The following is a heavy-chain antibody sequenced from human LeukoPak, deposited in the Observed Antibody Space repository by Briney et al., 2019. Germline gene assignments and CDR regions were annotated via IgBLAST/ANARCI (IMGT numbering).Heavy chain of an antibody. CDR2: ISGSGGST. CDR1: GFTFSSYA. CDR3: AKFFPAYCGGDCYPRAGYFDY. D-gene: IGHD2-21*02. V-gene: IGHV3-23*01. Sequence: GGSLRLSCAASGFTFSSYAMSWVRQAPGKGLGWVSAISGSGGSTYYADSVKGRFTISRDNSKNTLYLQMNSLRAEDTAVYYCAKFFPAYCGGDCYPRAGYFDYWGQGTLVTVSS. J-gene: IGHJ4*02.